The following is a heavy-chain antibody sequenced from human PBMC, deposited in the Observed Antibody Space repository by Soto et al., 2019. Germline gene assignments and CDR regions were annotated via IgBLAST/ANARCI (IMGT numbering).Heavy chain of an antibody. D-gene: IGHD3-3*01. CDR3: VKEGKIGVEGFDF. CDR1: GFTFSDHA. V-gene: IGHV3-23*01. CDR2: VRGDLVTT. Sequence: GGSLRLSCATSGFTFSDHAMHWVRQAPGEGLEWVSGVRGDLVTTPYADSVKGRFTISRDNSKNTLYLQMNSLRAEDTAIYYCVKEGKIGVEGFDFSGQGGLLAVSS. J-gene: IGHJ4*02.